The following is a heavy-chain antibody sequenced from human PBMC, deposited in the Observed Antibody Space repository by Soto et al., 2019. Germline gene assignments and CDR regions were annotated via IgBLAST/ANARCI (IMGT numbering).Heavy chain of an antibody. CDR3: ARDSLRTRQFEY. Sequence: QVQLVQSGAEVKKPGSSVKVSCKASGGTFSSYAISWVRQAPGQVLEWMGGIIPIFGTANYAQKFQGRVTITADASTSPAYMEMSSMRSEDTAVYYCARDSLRTRQFEYWGQGTLVTVSS. V-gene: IGHV1-69*01. CDR2: IIPIFGTA. J-gene: IGHJ4*02. CDR1: GGTFSSYA.